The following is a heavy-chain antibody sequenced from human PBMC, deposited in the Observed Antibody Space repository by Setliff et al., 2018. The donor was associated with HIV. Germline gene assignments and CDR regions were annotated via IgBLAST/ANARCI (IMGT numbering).Heavy chain of an antibody. V-gene: IGHV1-2*02. Sequence: ASVKVSCKTSGYTFTGYHMHWVRQAPGQGLEWMGWINPNSGGTIYAQKFQDRVTMTKDTSSSTAYMELSRLRSDDTAVYYCATGRDSSGYYFLADYWGRGTLVTVSS. J-gene: IGHJ4*02. CDR1: GYTFTGYH. D-gene: IGHD3-22*01. CDR3: ATGRDSSGYYFLADY. CDR2: INPNSGGT.